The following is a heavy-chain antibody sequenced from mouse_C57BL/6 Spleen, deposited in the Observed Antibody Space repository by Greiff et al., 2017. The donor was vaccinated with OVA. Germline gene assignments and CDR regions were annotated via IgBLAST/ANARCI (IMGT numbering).Heavy chain of an antibody. Sequence: QVQLQQPGAELVKPGASVKLSCKASGYTFTSYWMHWVKQRPGRGLEWIGRIDPNSGGTKYNEKFKSKATLTVDKPSSTAYMQLSSLTSEDSAVYYCARHAYYNNYEDFYYYAMDYWGQGTSVTVSS. CDR2: IDPNSGGT. CDR3: ARHAYYNNYEDFYYYAMDY. V-gene: IGHV1-72*01. CDR1: GYTFTSYW. D-gene: IGHD2-5*01. J-gene: IGHJ4*01.